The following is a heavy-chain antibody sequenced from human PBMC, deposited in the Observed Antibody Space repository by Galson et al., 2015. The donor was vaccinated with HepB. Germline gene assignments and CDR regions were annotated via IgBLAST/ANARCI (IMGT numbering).Heavy chain of an antibody. CDR2: IYWNDDK. D-gene: IGHD6-6*01. Sequence: PALVKPTQTLTLTCTFSGFSLSTSGVGVGWIRQPPGKALEWLALIYWNDDKRYSPSLKSRLTITKDTSKNQVVLTMTNMDPVDTATYYCAHSLLQESLYRAARPGQWGFDYWGQGTLVTVSS. J-gene: IGHJ4*02. V-gene: IGHV2-5*01. CDR1: GFSLSTSGVG. CDR3: AHSLLQESLYRAARPGQWGFDY.